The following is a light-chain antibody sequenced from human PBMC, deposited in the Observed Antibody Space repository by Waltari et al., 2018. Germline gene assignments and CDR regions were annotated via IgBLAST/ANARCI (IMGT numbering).Light chain of an antibody. Sequence: DIQMTQSPSSKPASVGDRVTITCRASQSFLDWLAWYQQKPGKAPKLLIYKTSSLKSGVPSRFSGSASGTEFTLTISSLQPDDFATYYCQRYESYPFTFGGGTKVEIK. J-gene: IGKJ4*01. CDR1: QSFLDW. CDR2: KTS. V-gene: IGKV1-5*03. CDR3: QRYESYPFT.